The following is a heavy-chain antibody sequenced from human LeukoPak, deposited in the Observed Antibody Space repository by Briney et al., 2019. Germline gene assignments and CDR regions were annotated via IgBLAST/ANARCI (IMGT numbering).Heavy chain of an antibody. V-gene: IGHV1-69*13. CDR3: ARDRAPVVPAAIRYYYYYMDV. Sequence: GASVEVSCKASGGTFSSYAISWVRQAPGQGLEWMGGIIPIFGTANYAQKFQGRVTITADESTSTAYMELSSLRSEDTAVYYCARDRAPVVPAAIRYYYYYMDVWGKGTTVTVSS. CDR2: IIPIFGTA. J-gene: IGHJ6*03. D-gene: IGHD2-2*02. CDR1: GGTFSSYA.